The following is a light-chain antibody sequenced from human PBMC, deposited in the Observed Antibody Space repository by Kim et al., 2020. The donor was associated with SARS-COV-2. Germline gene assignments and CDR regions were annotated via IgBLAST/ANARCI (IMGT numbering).Light chain of an antibody. CDR1: QSISGW. Sequence: ASVGDRVTITCRASQSISGWLAWYQLRPGKAPNLLIYKASVLEAGVPSRFSGYNSGAEFTLTITSLQPGDFATYYCQQYDSFPWTFGQGTKVDIK. J-gene: IGKJ1*01. V-gene: IGKV1-5*03. CDR2: KAS. CDR3: QQYDSFPWT.